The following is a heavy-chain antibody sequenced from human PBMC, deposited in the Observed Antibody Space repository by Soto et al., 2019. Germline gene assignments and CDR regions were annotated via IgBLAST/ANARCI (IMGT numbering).Heavy chain of an antibody. J-gene: IGHJ2*01. V-gene: IGHV4-39*07. CDR1: GGSISSSSYY. CDR2: IYYSGSN. Sequence: SETLSLTCTVSGGSISSSSYYWGWIRQPPGKGLEWIGSIYYSGSNYYNPSLKSRVTISVDTSKNQFSLKLSSVTAVDTAVYYCARDQGDLGDYWYFDLWGRGTLVTVSS. D-gene: IGHD3-16*01. CDR3: ARDQGDLGDYWYFDL.